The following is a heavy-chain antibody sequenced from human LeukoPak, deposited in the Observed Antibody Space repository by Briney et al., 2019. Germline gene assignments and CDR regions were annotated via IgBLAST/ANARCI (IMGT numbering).Heavy chain of an antibody. J-gene: IGHJ6*02. CDR2: INHGEST. CDR3: ARGRTYYYDTSGYYPSIYYGMDV. CDR1: GGSFSGYY. V-gene: IGHV4-34*01. Sequence: SETLPLTCAVSGGSFSGYYWYWIRQPPGKGLEWIGEINHGESTNYNPSLKSRATLSVDTSKNQFSLKLTSVTAADTAVYYCARGRTYYYDTSGYYPSIYYGMDVWGQGTTVIVSS. D-gene: IGHD3-22*01.